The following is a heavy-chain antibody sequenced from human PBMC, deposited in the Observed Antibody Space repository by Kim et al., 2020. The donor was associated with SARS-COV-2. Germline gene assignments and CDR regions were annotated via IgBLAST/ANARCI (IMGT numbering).Heavy chain of an antibody. CDR3: AKRQGVALADYSFDY. V-gene: IGHV3-23*01. J-gene: IGHJ4*02. D-gene: IGHD6-19*01. Sequence: DSVKGRFTITRDKSKNTLYMQMNSLRAEDTAVYYCAKRQGVALADYSFDYWGQGTLVTVSS.